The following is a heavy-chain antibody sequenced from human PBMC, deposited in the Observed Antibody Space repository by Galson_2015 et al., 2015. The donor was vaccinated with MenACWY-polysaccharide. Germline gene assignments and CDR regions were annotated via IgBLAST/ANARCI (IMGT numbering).Heavy chain of an antibody. V-gene: IGHV7-4-1*02. J-gene: IGHJ4*02. Sequence: SVKVSCKASGYTFTSYAMNWVRQAPGQGLEWMGWINTNTGNPTYAQGFTGRFVFSLDTSVSTAYLQISSLKAEDTAVYYCARYIAAAGTKRDDYYFDYWGQGTLVTVSS. CDR3: ARYIAAAGTKRDDYYFDY. CDR2: INTNTGNP. CDR1: GYTFTSYA. D-gene: IGHD6-13*01.